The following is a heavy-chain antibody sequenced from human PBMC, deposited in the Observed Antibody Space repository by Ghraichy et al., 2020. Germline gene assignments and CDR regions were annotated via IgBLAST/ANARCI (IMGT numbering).Heavy chain of an antibody. J-gene: IGHJ3*02. Sequence: GGSLRLSCAASGFTFSNAWMSWVRQAPGKGLEWVGRIKSKTDGGTTDYAAPVKGRFTISRDDSKNTLYLQMNSLKTEDTAVYYCTTDSGRNDVYRDDAFDIWGQGTMVTVSS. CDR1: GFTFSNAW. CDR3: TTDSGRNDVYRDDAFDI. V-gene: IGHV3-15*01. CDR2: IKSKTDGGTT. D-gene: IGHD1-1*01.